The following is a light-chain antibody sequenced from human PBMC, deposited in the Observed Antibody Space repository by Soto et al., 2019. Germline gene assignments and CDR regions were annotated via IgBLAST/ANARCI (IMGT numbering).Light chain of an antibody. CDR1: SSDVGGYNY. J-gene: IGLJ2*01. V-gene: IGLV2-14*01. Sequence: QAVVTQPASVSGSPGQSITISCTGTSSDVGGYNYVSWYQQHPGKATKLMSYDVSNRPSGVSNRFSGSKSGNTASLTISGLQAEDEADYYCSSYTSSNVVFGGGTKVTVL. CDR2: DVS. CDR3: SSYTSSNVV.